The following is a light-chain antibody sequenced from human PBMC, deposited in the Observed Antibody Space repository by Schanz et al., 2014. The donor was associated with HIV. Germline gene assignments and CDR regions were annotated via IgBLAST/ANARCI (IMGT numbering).Light chain of an antibody. V-gene: IGLV2-14*01. CDR2: DVH. CDR3: SSYTSSSTLV. Sequence: QSVLTQPASVSGSPGQSITISCTGTSSDVGGYNYVSWYQQHPGKAPKVVIFDVHTRPSGISSRFSGSKSGNTASLTISGLRAEDEADYYCSSYTSSSTLVFGGGTKLTVL. CDR1: SSDVGGYNY. J-gene: IGLJ3*02.